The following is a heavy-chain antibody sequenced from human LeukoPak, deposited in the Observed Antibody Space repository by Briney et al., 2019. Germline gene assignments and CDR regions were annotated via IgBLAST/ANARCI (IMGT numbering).Heavy chain of an antibody. CDR1: GGSISSYY. D-gene: IGHD3-10*01. CDR2: IYYSGST. V-gene: IGHV4-59*08. J-gene: IGHJ3*02. CDR3: ALAPGDDAFDI. Sequence: PSETLSLTCTVSGGSISSYYWSWIRQPPGKGLEWIGYIYYSGSTNYNPSLKSRVTISVDTSKNQFSLKLSSVTAADTAVYYCALAPGDDAFDIWGQGTMVTVSS.